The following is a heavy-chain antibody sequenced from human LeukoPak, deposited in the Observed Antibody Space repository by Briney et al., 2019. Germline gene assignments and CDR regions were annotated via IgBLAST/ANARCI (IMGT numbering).Heavy chain of an antibody. CDR3: ARDRTDYGFFFV. Sequence: PGGSLRLSCAASGFTFSSYSMNWVRQAPGKGLEWVSSISSSSSYIYYADSVKGRFTISRDNAKNPLYLQMNSLRAEDTAVYYCARDRTDYGFFFVWGQGTLVTVSS. V-gene: IGHV3-21*01. D-gene: IGHD3-10*01. J-gene: IGHJ4*02. CDR2: ISSSSSYI. CDR1: GFTFSSYS.